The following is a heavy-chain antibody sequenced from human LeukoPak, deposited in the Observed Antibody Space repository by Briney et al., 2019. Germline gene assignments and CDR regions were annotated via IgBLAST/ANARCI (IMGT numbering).Heavy chain of an antibody. CDR2: FSSRSSTI. V-gene: IGHV3-48*01. D-gene: IGHD3-10*01. CDR1: GFTFSSYS. J-gene: IGHJ4*02. CDR3: ARDGYYYGSGSYYKVDFDY. Sequence: GGSLRLSCAASGFTFSSYSMNWVRKAPGKGLEWVSYFSSRSSTISYADSVKGRFTISRDNAKNSLYLQMNSLRAEDTAVYYCARDGYYYGSGSYYKVDFDYWGQGTLVTVSS.